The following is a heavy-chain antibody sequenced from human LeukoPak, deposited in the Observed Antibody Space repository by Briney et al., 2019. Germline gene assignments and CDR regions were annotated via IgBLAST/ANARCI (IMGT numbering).Heavy chain of an antibody. D-gene: IGHD2-15*01. J-gene: IGHJ3*01. CDR2: ISSNGDNT. CDR1: GFPFNTYA. CDR3: TRHSALLGVAFDL. V-gene: IGHV3-64D*06. Sequence: SGGSLRLSCSASGFPFNTYAIHWVRQAPGKGLEYVAGISSNGDNTDFADSAKGRFTISRDNSKSTLFLQMNSLRAEDTAVYFCTRHSALLGVAFDLWGQGTVVTVSS.